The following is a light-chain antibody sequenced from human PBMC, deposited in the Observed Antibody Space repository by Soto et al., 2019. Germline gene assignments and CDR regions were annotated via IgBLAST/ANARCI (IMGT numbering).Light chain of an antibody. J-gene: IGKJ4*01. V-gene: IGKV1-39*01. Sequence: IQMTQSPSSLSASVGDRVTITCRASQSIGIYLNWYQQKPGKAPKLLIYAASNLQSGVPSRFSGSGSGTDFTLTISSLQPEDSATYYCQQSYSTPQLTFGGGTKVEIK. CDR2: AAS. CDR3: QQSYSTPQLT. CDR1: QSIGIY.